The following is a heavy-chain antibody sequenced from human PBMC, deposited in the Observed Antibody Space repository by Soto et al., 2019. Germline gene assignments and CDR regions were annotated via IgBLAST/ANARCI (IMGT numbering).Heavy chain of an antibody. D-gene: IGHD3-10*01. CDR2: IYPGDSDT. V-gene: IGHV5-51*01. CDR3: TGGGVINYYYYYGMDV. Sequence: GESLKISCKGSGYSFTSYWIGWVRQMPGKGLEWMGIIYPGDSDTRYSPSFQGQVTISRDDSKSTAYLQMNSLKTEDTAVYYCTGGGVINYYYYYGMDVWGQGTTVTVSS. J-gene: IGHJ6*02. CDR1: GYSFTSYW.